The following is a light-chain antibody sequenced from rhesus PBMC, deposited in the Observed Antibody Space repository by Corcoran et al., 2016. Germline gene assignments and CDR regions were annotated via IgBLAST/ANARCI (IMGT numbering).Light chain of an antibody. J-gene: IGKJ4*01. CDR3: QQHNSYPLT. V-gene: IGKV1S14*01. CDR2: YTA. CDR1: RDISNY. Sequence: DIQMTQSPSSLSASVGDTVTITCRASRDISNYLAWFQQKPGNAPKPLIYYTATLESGVPSRFSGSGSVTDFTLTISSLQPEDFAIYYCQQHNSYPLTFGGGTKVEIK.